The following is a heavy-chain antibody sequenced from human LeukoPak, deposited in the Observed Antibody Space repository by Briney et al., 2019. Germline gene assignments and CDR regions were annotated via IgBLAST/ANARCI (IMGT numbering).Heavy chain of an antibody. V-gene: IGHV4-39*07. J-gene: IGHJ4*02. CDR3: GRFGLKNWNYVDY. Sequence: SQTLSLTCTVSGGSISSSSHHWGWIRQSPGKGLEWIASIYYSGNTYYNSSLKSRVTISVDTSKNQFSLRVTSVTAADTAVYYCGRFGLKNWNYVDYWGQGTLVTVSS. D-gene: IGHD3/OR15-3a*01. CDR2: IYYSGNT. CDR1: GGSISSSSHH.